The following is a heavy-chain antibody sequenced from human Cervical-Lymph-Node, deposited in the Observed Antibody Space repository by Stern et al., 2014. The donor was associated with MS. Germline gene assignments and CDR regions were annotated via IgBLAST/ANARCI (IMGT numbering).Heavy chain of an antibody. CDR1: GFRFSNYD. V-gene: IGHV3-21*01. CDR3: ARDGYGTNADYYGFDV. Sequence: QLVESGGGLVKPGGSLRLSCEAAGFRFSNYDMNWVRQAPGKGLEWLSVISRTSSYIYYADSVKGRFTVSRDNAKNSLFLQIDSLRVEDTAVYYCARDGYGTNADYYGFDVWGQGTTVTVSS. CDR2: ISRTSSYI. D-gene: IGHD2-8*01. J-gene: IGHJ6*02.